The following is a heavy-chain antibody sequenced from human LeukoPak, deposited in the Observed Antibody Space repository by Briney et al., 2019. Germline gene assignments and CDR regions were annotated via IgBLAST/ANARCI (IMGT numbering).Heavy chain of an antibody. CDR2: IETSGST. D-gene: IGHD5-18*01. J-gene: IGHJ4*02. CDR1: GGSITSGSYY. Sequence: PSQTLSLTCSVSGGSITSGSYYWSWIRQPAGKGLEWIGRIETSGSTNCNPSLKSRVSISVDTSKNQISLKLSSVTAADTAVYYCAREGAYSYCDAPLHFDNWGQGTLVTVSS. V-gene: IGHV4-61*02. CDR3: AREGAYSYCDAPLHFDN.